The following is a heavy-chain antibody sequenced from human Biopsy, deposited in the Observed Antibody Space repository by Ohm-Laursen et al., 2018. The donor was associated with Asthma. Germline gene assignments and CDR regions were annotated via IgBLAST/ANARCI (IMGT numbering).Heavy chain of an antibody. J-gene: IGHJ6*02. D-gene: IGHD2-21*02. V-gene: IGHV3-30*03. CDR3: ARDRFYNSVTSESFYYGVNV. Sequence: SLRLSCAASGFRFPIYGMHWVRQGPSKGPEWVALISYDGRETGYVDSVKGRFTISRDNFRNTVHLQMSSLRPEDSAVYYCARDRFYNSVTSESFYYGVNVWGQGTTVTVSS. CDR1: GFRFPIYG. CDR2: ISYDGRET.